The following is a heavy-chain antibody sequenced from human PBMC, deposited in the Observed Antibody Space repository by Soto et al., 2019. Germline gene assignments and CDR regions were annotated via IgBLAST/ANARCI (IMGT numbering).Heavy chain of an antibody. CDR2: INQHGTEK. Sequence: EVQLVESGGDLVPPGGSLRLSCVASGFNFSNYWMTWARQAPGKGLEWVANINQHGTEKFYVDSVEGRFSISRDNAYHSVYLQMNSLRAEDTAIYYCATEILDYWGQGTSVTVSS. CDR3: ATEILDY. J-gene: IGHJ4*02. CDR1: GFNFSNYW. V-gene: IGHV3-7*05.